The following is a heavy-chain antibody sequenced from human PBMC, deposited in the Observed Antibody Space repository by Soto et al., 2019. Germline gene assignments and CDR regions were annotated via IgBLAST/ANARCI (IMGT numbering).Heavy chain of an antibody. CDR2: IYYSGST. D-gene: IGHD3-3*01. CDR3: ARVKITSFGVGKNWLAP. J-gene: IGHJ5*02. V-gene: IGHV4-31*03. CDR1: GGSISSGGYY. Sequence: SETLSLTCTVSGGSISSGGYYWSWIRQHPGKGLEWIGYIYYSGSTYYNPSLKSRVTISVDTSKNQFSLKLSSVTAADTAVYYCARVKITSFGVGKNWLAPWGQGTLVTVSS.